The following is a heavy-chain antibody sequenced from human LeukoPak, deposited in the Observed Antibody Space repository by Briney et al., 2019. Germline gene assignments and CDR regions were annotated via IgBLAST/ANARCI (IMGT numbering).Heavy chain of an antibody. J-gene: IGHJ3*02. D-gene: IGHD6-19*01. V-gene: IGHV3-23*01. Sequence: GGSLRLSCAASGFTFSSYAMSWVRQAPGKGLEWVSAISGSGGSTYYADSVKGRLTISRDNSKNTLYLQMNSLKTEDTAVYYCTTEKDLRRSSSGWYFSDAFDIWGQGTMVTVSS. CDR1: GFTFSSYA. CDR3: TTEKDLRRSSSGWYFSDAFDI. CDR2: ISGSGGST.